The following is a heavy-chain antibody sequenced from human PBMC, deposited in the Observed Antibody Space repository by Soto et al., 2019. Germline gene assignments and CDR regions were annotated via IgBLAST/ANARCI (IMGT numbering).Heavy chain of an antibody. CDR1: GFTFSDYY. CDR2: ISSSGSTI. V-gene: IGHV3-11*01. Sequence: GGSLRLSCAASGFTFSDYYMSWIRQAPGKGLEWVSYISSSGSTIYYADSVKGRFTISRDNAKNSLYLQMNSLRAEDTAVYYCARAIMPAASSTLAAAGTPSRKKLYYYYHYMDVWGKGTTVTVSS. J-gene: IGHJ6*03. D-gene: IGHD6-13*01. CDR3: ARAIMPAASSTLAAAGTPSRKKLYYYYHYMDV.